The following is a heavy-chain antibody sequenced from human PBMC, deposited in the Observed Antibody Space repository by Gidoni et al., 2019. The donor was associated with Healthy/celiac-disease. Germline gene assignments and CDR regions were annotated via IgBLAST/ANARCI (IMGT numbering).Heavy chain of an antibody. CDR1: GGTFRSYA. CDR2: IIPIFGTA. V-gene: IGHV1-69*01. D-gene: IGHD2-2*01. J-gene: IGHJ6*02. Sequence: QVQLVQSGAEVKKPGSSVKVSCKASGGTFRSYAISWVRQAPGQGLEWMGGIIPIFGTANYAQKFQGRVTITADESTSTAYMELSSLRSEDTAVYYCARDRIVVPAAMSHYYYGMDVWGQGTTVTVSS. CDR3: ARDRIVVPAAMSHYYYGMDV.